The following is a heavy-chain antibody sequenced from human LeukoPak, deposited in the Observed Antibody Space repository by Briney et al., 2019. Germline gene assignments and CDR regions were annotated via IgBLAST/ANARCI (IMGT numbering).Heavy chain of an antibody. J-gene: IGHJ6*02. CDR3: ARERGNYGMDV. CDR1: DGSISSYY. Sequence: PSETLSLTCSVSDGSISSYYWSWTRQPAGKSLEWIGRIYTSGSPSYNPSLKSRVTMSLDTSKKQFSLKLNPVTAADTAVYYCARERGNYGMDVWGQGTTVTVSS. V-gene: IGHV4-4*07. D-gene: IGHD3-16*01. CDR2: IYTSGSP.